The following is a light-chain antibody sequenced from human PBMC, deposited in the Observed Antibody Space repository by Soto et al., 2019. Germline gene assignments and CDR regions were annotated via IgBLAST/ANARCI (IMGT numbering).Light chain of an antibody. CDR1: QSVGSS. CDR2: GAS. J-gene: IGKJ1*01. Sequence: EVVMTQSPATLSVSPGERATLSCRASQSVGSSVAWYQHKPGQAPRLLIFGASSRATGITARFSGSGSGTDFTLTISSLQSEDFAVYYCQQYKNWPPWTFGQGTKVEIK. V-gene: IGKV3-15*01. CDR3: QQYKNWPPWT.